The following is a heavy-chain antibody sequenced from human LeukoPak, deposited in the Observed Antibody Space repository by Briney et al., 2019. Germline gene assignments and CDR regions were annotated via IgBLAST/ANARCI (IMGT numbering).Heavy chain of an antibody. CDR3: ATGLLTAIAGNFDY. J-gene: IGHJ4*02. D-gene: IGHD2-21*02. CDR1: GGSISSSSYY. V-gene: IGHV4-39*01. CDR2: IYYSGST. Sequence: SETLSLTCTVSGGSISSSSYYWGWIRQPPGKGLEWIGSIYYSGSTYCNPSLKSRVTISVDTSKNQFSLKLSSVTAADTAVYYCATGLLTAIAGNFDYWGQGTLVTVSS.